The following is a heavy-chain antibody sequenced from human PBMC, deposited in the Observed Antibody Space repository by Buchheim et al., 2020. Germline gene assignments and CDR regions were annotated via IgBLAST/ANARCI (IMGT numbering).Heavy chain of an antibody. CDR2: IIPILGIA. CDR1: GGTFSSYA. D-gene: IGHD5-18*01. J-gene: IGHJ6*02. CDR3: ARVGVDTARGGYGMDV. Sequence: QVQLVQSGAEVKKPGSSVKVSCKASGGTFSSYAISWVRQAPGQGLEWMGRIIPILGIANYAQKFQGRVTITADKSTSTAYLELSSLRSEDTAVYYCARVGVDTARGGYGMDVWGQGTT. V-gene: IGHV1-69*04.